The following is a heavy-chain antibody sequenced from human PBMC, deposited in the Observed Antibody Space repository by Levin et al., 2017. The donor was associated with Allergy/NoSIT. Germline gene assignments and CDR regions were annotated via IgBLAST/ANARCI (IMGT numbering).Heavy chain of an antibody. Sequence: SQTLSLTCAISGDSVSSNSAAWNWIRQSPSRGLEWLGRTYYRSKWYNDYAVSVKSRITINPDTSKNQFSLQLNSVTPEDTAVYYCARAGFPATYYDLWRGYYTFDYWGQGTLVTVSS. CDR2: TYYRSKWYN. D-gene: IGHD3-3*01. CDR1: GDSVSSNSAA. CDR3: ARAGFPATYYDLWRGYYTFDY. V-gene: IGHV6-1*01. J-gene: IGHJ4*02.